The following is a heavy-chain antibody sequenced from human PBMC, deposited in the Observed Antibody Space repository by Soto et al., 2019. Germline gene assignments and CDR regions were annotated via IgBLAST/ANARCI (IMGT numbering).Heavy chain of an antibody. V-gene: IGHV1-69*02. CDR2: IIPLFDIV. CDR3: AIASLSGDLIDV. D-gene: IGHD2-21*01. CDR1: RATFSSQT. J-gene: IGHJ3*01. Sequence: QLQLVQSGAEVKKPGSSVKVSCKPSRATFSSQTMFCLRQAPRQGFEWMGRIIPLFDIVNSEQKFEDRVPFYDHKYSHTAYIEFSSMKSDDPAVYYCAIASLSGDLIDVCGQRIQDSVYS.